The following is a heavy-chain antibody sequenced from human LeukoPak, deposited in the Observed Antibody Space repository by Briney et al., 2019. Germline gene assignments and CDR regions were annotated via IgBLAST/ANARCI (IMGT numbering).Heavy chain of an antibody. CDR1: GFTFSDHH. CDR3: TRLFYYGSRGYYPDH. Sequence: VGSLRLSCAVSGFTFSDHHMDWVRQAPGKGLEWIGRSRNKANGYSTVYAASVKGRFSFSRDDPQNSLSLQMNSLKTEDTAVYYCTRLFYYGSRGYYPDHWGQGTGATDSS. V-gene: IGHV3-72*01. D-gene: IGHD3-22*01. CDR2: SRNKANGYST. J-gene: IGHJ4*02.